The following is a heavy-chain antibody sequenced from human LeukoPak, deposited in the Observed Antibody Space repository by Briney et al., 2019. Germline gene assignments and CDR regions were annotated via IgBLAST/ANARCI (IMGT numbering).Heavy chain of an antibody. Sequence: GGSLRLSCAASGFTFSSYAMHWVRQAPGKGLEWVAVISYDGSNKYYADSVKGRFTISRDNSKNTLYLQMNSLRAEDTAVYYCAREPTVTTSWNCYYGMDVWGQGTTVTVSS. CDR2: ISYDGSNK. J-gene: IGHJ6*02. CDR3: AREPTVTTSWNCYYGMDV. CDR1: GFTFSSYA. D-gene: IGHD4-17*01. V-gene: IGHV3-30-3*01.